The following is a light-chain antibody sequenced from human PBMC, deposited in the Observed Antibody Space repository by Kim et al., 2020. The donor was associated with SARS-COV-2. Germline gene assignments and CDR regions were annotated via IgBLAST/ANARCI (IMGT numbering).Light chain of an antibody. Sequence: QSVLTQPPSESATPGQRVTISCSGSSSNIGSNTVNWYQQLPGTAPKLLIYSNNQRPSGVPDRFSGSTSGTSASLAISGLQSEDEADYYCAAWDDSLNGWVFGGGTQLTVL. CDR1: SSNIGSNT. CDR2: SNN. J-gene: IGLJ3*02. CDR3: AAWDDSLNGWV. V-gene: IGLV1-44*01.